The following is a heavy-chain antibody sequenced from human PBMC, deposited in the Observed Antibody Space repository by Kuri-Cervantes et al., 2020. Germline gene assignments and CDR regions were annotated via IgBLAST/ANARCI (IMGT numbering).Heavy chain of an antibody. V-gene: IGHV3-73*01. D-gene: IGHD2-21*02. CDR3: TKDRSQRSDSFDM. CDR1: GFTFSGSV. CDR2: IRSKGNNYAT. J-gene: IGHJ3*02. Sequence: ESLEISCAASGFTFSGSVMHWVRQPSGKGLEWVGRIRSKGNNYATAYAASVKGRFTVSRDDSTNTAYLQMNSLRPEDTAVYYCTKDRSQRSDSFDMWGQGTMVTVSS.